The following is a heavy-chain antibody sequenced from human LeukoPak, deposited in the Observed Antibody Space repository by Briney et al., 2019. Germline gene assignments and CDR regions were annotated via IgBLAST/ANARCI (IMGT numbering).Heavy chain of an antibody. Sequence: GGPLRLSCSASGFTLCSYAMQWVRQAPGKGLEYVSAISSNGGRTYYADSVKGRFTISRDNSKNTLYLQMSSLRAEDTAVYYCVKDHNWVCDWYFDLWGHGTLVTVSS. V-gene: IGHV3-64D*06. J-gene: IGHJ2*01. CDR2: ISSNGGRT. CDR3: VKDHNWVCDWYFDL. CDR1: GFTLCSYA. D-gene: IGHD1-20*01.